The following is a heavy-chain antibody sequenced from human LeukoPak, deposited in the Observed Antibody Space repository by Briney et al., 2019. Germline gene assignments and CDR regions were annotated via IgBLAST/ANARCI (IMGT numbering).Heavy chain of an antibody. CDR2: LSFDGSNE. V-gene: IGHV3-30*03. D-gene: IGHD5-12*01. CDR3: ARGSGYHLVS. J-gene: IGHJ5*02. Sequence: GTSLTLSCAASGFTLTTYGIHWVRQAPGKGLEWVAVLSFDGSNENYAGSVRGRFTISRDNSKNTLYLQMNSLKIEDTAIYYCARGSGYHLVSWGQGTLVTVSS. CDR1: GFTLTTYG.